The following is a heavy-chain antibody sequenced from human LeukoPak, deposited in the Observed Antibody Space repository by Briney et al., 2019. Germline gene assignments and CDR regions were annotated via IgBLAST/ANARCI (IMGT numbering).Heavy chain of an antibody. CDR1: GFTFSSYA. CDR3: AKDLSYYHSSGPYYFDY. Sequence: GGSLRLSWAASGFTFSSYAMSWFRQDPPKEVEQLSAISGSGGSTYYADSVEGRFTIYRYKCKNTLYLQMSSLRAEDTAVYYCAKDLSYYHSSGPYYFDYWGQGTLVTVSS. D-gene: IGHD3-22*01. V-gene: IGHV3-23*01. J-gene: IGHJ4*02. CDR2: ISGSGGST.